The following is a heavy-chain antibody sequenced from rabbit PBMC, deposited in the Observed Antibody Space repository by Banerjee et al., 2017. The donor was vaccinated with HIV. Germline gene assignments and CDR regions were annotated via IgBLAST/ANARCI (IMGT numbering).Heavy chain of an antibody. D-gene: IGHD8-1*01. Sequence: QEQLEESGGDLVKPEGSLTLTCTASGFSFSSDYYMCWVRQAPGKGLEWIACIYAGRGGSTYYASWVNGRFTISKTSTTVDLKMTSLTAADTATYFCVRAGVYAGSSSYTGFDFNLWGPGTLVTVS. CDR3: VRAGVYAGSSSYTGFDFNL. J-gene: IGHJ4*01. CDR2: IYAGRGGST. V-gene: IGHV1S45*01. CDR1: GFSFSSDYY.